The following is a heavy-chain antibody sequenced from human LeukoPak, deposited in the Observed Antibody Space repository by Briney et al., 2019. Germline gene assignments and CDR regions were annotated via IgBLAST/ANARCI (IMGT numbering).Heavy chain of an antibody. D-gene: IGHD1-26*01. Sequence: SETLSLTCAVYGGSFSGYYWSWIRQPPGKGLEWIGEINHSGSTNYNPSLKSRVTISVDTSKNQFSLKLSSVTAADTVVYYCARGEYSGSTYYFDYWGQGTLVTVSS. CDR2: INHSGST. J-gene: IGHJ4*02. CDR1: GGSFSGYY. CDR3: ARGEYSGSTYYFDY. V-gene: IGHV4-34*01.